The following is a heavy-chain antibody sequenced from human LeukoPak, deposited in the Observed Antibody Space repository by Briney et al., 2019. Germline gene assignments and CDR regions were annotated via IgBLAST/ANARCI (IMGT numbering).Heavy chain of an antibody. CDR3: ARDPILGPPDYFDY. CDR2: TSNDESIK. Sequence: AGGSLRLSCAASGFTFNSYTMFWVRQAPGKGLEWVAVTSNDESIKYYADSAKGRFTISRDNSRDTLFLEMSSLRVEDTAVYYCARDPILGPPDYFDYWGRGTLVTVSS. J-gene: IGHJ4*02. V-gene: IGHV3-30-3*01. CDR1: GFTFNSYT. D-gene: IGHD1-14*01.